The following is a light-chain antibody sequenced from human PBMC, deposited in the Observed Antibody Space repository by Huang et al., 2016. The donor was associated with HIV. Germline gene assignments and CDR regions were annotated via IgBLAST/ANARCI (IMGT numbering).Light chain of an antibody. V-gene: IGKV3-20*01. Sequence: EIVLTQSPGTLSLSPGERATLSCRASQRISSSFLAWYQQKRGQTPRLLIYGASNRATGNPERFRGSGSGTDFTLTISRLEAEDVAVYYCQHYGSPPWTFGQGTKVEIK. CDR2: GAS. J-gene: IGKJ1*01. CDR3: QHYGSPPWT. CDR1: QRISSSF.